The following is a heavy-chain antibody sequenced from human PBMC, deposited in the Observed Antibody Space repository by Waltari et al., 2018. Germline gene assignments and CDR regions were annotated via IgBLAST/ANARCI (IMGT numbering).Heavy chain of an antibody. V-gene: IGHV4-59*01. Sequence: QVQLQESRPGLVKPSETLSLSCSVFGASITTSYWNWIRQPPGEGLQWVANIFYSGTTHYTPSLKNRVTISLDTSKNEVSLSLTSVTAADTAVYYCARLAISGHFDYWGQGVLVTVSS. J-gene: IGHJ4*02. CDR3: ARLAISGHFDY. CDR1: GASITTSY. CDR2: IFYSGTT.